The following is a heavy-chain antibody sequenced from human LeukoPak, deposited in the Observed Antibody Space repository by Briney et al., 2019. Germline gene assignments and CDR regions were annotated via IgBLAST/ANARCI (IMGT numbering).Heavy chain of an antibody. J-gene: IGHJ6*03. D-gene: IGHD2-2*01. CDR1: GFTFSSYA. Sequence: GGSLRLSCAASGFTFSSYAMSWVRQAPGKGLEWVSAISGSGGSTYYADSVKGRFTISRDNSKNTLYLQMNSLRAEDTAVYHCAKAIRTSCYGCNMDVWGKGTTVTVSS. V-gene: IGHV3-23*01. CDR3: AKAIRTSCYGCNMDV. CDR2: ISGSGGST.